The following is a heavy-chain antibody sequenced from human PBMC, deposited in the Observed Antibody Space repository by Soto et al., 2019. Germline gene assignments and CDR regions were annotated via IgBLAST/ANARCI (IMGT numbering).Heavy chain of an antibody. V-gene: IGHV3-15*07. D-gene: IGHD6-13*01. CDR3: ATDRGRQQLIPVAY. J-gene: IGHJ4*02. Sequence: QLVESGGDLVEPGGSLRLSCAASGFTFGDTWMNWVRQAPGKGLEWVGRIKSTSDGGSTDYAAPVRGRFSISRDDLRNTLYLQMNSLKIEDTAMYYCATDRGRQQLIPVAYWGQGTLVVVSS. CDR1: GFTFGDTW. CDR2: IKSTSDGGST.